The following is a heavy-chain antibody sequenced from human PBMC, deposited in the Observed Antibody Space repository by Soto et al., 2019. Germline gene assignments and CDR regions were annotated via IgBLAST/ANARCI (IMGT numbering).Heavy chain of an antibody. V-gene: IGHV3-15*07. J-gene: IGHJ4*02. CDR3: TTAIYSYGYMADY. CDR2: IKSKTDGGTT. Sequence: GGSLRLSCAASVFTFSNAWMNWVRQAPGKGLEWVGRIKSKTDGGTTDYAAPVKGRFTISRDDSKNTLYLQMNSLKTEDTAVYYCTTAIYSYGYMADYWGQGTLVTVSS. CDR1: VFTFSNAW. D-gene: IGHD5-18*01.